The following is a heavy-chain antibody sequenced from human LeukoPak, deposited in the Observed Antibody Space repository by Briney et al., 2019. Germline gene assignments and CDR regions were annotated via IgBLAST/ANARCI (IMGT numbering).Heavy chain of an antibody. CDR1: GFTFSSYW. CDR3: AIYYDSSGYYQGYFDL. CDR2: IYYSGST. V-gene: IGHV4-59*05. D-gene: IGHD3-22*01. J-gene: IGHJ2*01. Sequence: GSLRLSCAASGFTFSSYWMNWVRQAPGKGLEWIGSIYYSGSTYYNPSLKSRVTISVDTSKNQFSLKLSSVTAADTAVYYCAIYYDSSGYYQGYFDLWGRGTLVTVSS.